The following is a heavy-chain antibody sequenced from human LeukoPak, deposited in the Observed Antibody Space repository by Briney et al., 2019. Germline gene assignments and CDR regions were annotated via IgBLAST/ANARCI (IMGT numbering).Heavy chain of an antibody. J-gene: IGHJ4*02. CDR3: ARHGYYYSSGPLFDS. D-gene: IGHD3-10*01. V-gene: IGHV4-39*01. Sequence: SETLSLTCAFSGGSISSNTYYWAWIRQPPGKGLEWIGTISYSGSSYYNPSLNSRVTISVDTSKNQFFLNLTSVTATDTALYYCARHGYYYSSGPLFDSWGQGTLVTVSS. CDR2: ISYSGSS. CDR1: GGSISSNTYY.